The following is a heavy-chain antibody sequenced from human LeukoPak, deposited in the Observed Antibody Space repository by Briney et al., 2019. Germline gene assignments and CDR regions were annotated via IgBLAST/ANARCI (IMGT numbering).Heavy chain of an antibody. D-gene: IGHD3-22*01. Sequence: SETLSLTRTVSGGSISSYYWSWIRQPAGKGLEWIGRIYTSGSTNYNPSLKSRVTMSVDTSKNQLSLKLSSVTAADTAVYYCVRNGYDSSGYHFSSDSRGRGTLVTVSS. CDR3: VRNGYDSSGYHFSSDS. CDR1: GGSISSYY. CDR2: IYTSGST. J-gene: IGHJ4*02. V-gene: IGHV4-4*07.